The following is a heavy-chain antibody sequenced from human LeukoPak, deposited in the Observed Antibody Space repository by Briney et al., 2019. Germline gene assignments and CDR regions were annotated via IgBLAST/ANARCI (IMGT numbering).Heavy chain of an antibody. CDR2: ISAYNGNT. D-gene: IGHD3-16*02. CDR1: GYTITSYG. J-gene: IGHJ4*02. Sequence: ASVKVSCKASGYTITSYGISWVRQAPGQGLEWMGWISAYNGNTNYAQKLQGRVTMTTDTSTSTAYMELRSLRSDDTAVYYCARAYDYVWGSYRGANFDYWGQGTLVTVSS. CDR3: ARAYDYVWGSYRGANFDY. V-gene: IGHV1-18*01.